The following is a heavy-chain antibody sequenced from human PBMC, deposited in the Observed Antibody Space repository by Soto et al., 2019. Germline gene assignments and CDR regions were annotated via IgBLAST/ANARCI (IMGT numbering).Heavy chain of an antibody. V-gene: IGHV4-38-2*02. CDR2: IHRGGSP. CDR1: CYSITGGYY. J-gene: IGHJ4*02. D-gene: IGHD3-9*01. Sequence: PSETLSLGCTVSCYSITGGYYRGCNRQSPGKGRGWIGSIHRGGSPLFNPSLEGRCAISIDTATNQLALTLSPVTAAGTAVYCCAIVWTEVATAYWGQGTLVTV. CDR3: AIVWTEVATAY.